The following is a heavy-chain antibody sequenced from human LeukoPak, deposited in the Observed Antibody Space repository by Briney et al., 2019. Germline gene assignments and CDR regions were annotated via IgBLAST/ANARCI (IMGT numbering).Heavy chain of an antibody. CDR1: GYTFTGYF. J-gene: IGHJ4*02. CDR2: INPNSGDT. V-gene: IGHV1-2*06. D-gene: IGHD7-27*01. CDR3: ARDLSSTSNWELDY. Sequence: ASVKVSCKASGYTFTGYFMHWVRQAPGQGLGWMGRINPNSGDTNYAQTLQGRVTMTRDTSISTVYMELSRLRSDDTAVYYCARDLSSTSNWELDYWGQGTLVTVSS.